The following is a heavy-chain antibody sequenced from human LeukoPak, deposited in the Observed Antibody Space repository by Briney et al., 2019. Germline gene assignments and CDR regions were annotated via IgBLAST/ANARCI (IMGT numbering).Heavy chain of an antibody. CDR3: ARLSGSSYYYYYYMDV. CDR1: GFTFSDYY. D-gene: IGHD1-26*01. CDR2: ISSSGSTI. Sequence: GGSLRLSCAASGFTFSDYYMSWIRQAPGKGLEWVSYISSSGSTIYYADSVKGRFTISRDNAKNSLYLQMNSLRAEDTAVYYCARLSGSSYYYYYYMDVWGKGTTVTIS. V-gene: IGHV3-11*01. J-gene: IGHJ6*03.